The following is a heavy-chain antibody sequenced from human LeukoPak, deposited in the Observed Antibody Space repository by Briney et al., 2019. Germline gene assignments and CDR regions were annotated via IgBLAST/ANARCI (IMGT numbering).Heavy chain of an antibody. CDR3: AKADSSGSYYSYYYMDV. J-gene: IGHJ6*03. D-gene: IGHD3-10*01. CDR2: ISGRGGST. Sequence: GGSLRLSCAASGFTFSSYAMSWVRQAPGKGLEWVSAISGRGGSTYYADSVKGRFTISRDNSKNTLYLQLNSLRAEDTAVYYCAKADSSGSYYSYYYMDVWGKGTTVTISS. V-gene: IGHV3-23*01. CDR1: GFTFSSYA.